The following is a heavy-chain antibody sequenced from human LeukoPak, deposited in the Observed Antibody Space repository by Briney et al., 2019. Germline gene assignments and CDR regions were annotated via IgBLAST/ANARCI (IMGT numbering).Heavy chain of an antibody. V-gene: IGHV3-23*01. CDR1: GFTFSSYA. J-gene: IGHJ3*02. CDR3: AKRGNYYDSSGYYSDAFDI. D-gene: IGHD3-22*01. Sequence: PGGSLRLSCAASGFTFSSYAMSWVRQAPGKGLEWVSAISGSGGSTYYADSVKGRFTISRDNSKNTLYLQMNSLRAEDTAVYYCAKRGNYYDSSGYYSDAFDIWGQGTMVTVSS. CDR2: ISGSGGST.